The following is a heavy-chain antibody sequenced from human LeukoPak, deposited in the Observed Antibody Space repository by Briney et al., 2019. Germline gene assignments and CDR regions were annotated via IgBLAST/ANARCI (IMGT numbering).Heavy chain of an antibody. Sequence: PSETLSLTCAVYGGSFSGYYWSWIRQPPGKGLEWIGEINHSGSTNYNPSLKSRVTISVDTSKNQFSLKLSSVTAADTAVYYCARHPARSNWFDPWGQGILVTVSS. CDR2: INHSGST. CDR3: ARHPARSNWFDP. V-gene: IGHV4-34*01. CDR1: GGSFSGYY. J-gene: IGHJ5*02.